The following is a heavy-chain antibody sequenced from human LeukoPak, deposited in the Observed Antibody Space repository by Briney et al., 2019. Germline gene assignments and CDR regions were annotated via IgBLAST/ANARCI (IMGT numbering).Heavy chain of an antibody. Sequence: PSETLSLTCAVYGRSFSGYYWSWIRRPPGKGLEWIGEINHSGSTNYNPSLKSRVTISVDTSKNQFSLKLSSVTAADTAVYYCARGAVLLWFGELPTFDYWGQGTLVTVSS. CDR1: GRSFSGYY. CDR3: ARGAVLLWFGELPTFDY. J-gene: IGHJ4*02. D-gene: IGHD3-10*01. V-gene: IGHV4-34*01. CDR2: INHSGST.